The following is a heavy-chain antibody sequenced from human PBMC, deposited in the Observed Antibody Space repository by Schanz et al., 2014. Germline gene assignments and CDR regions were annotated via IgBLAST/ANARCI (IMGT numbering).Heavy chain of an antibody. CDR1: GFSFSSYS. D-gene: IGHD6-13*01. CDR3: AREEGWGIAAAGPKHYYYGMDV. V-gene: IGHV3-48*01. CDR2: IATSSSTR. Sequence: EADLVESGGGLIQRGESLRLSCSASGFSFSSYSMNWVRQAPGKGLEWLSYIATSSSTRHYADSVKGRVTISRDNARNSLYLHMNTLGAEDTAVYYCAREEGWGIAAAGPKHYYYGMDVWGQGTTVTVSS. J-gene: IGHJ6*02.